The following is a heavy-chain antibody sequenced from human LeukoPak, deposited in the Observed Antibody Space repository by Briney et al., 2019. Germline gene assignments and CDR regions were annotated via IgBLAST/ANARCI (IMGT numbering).Heavy chain of an antibody. CDR2: ISSSGSTT. J-gene: IGHJ4*02. CDR3: ARESITGTSDYFDY. CDR1: GFTFSDYY. V-gene: IGHV3-11*01. D-gene: IGHD1-20*01. Sequence: GGSLRLSCAASGFTFSDYYMSWIRQAPGKGLEWVSYISSSGSTTYYADSVKGRFTISRDNAKNSLYLQMNSLRAEDTAVYYCARESITGTSDYFDYWGQGTLVTVSS.